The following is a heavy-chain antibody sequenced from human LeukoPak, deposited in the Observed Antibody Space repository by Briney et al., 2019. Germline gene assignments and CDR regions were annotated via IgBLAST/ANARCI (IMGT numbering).Heavy chain of an antibody. V-gene: IGHV3-30*18. Sequence: GGSLRLSCAASGFTFSSYGMHWVRQAPGKGLEWVAVISYDGSNKYYADSVKGRFTISRDNSKNTLYLQMNSLRVEDTAVYYCLKDFGRNLGGPGYWGRGTLVTVSP. CDR1: GFTFSSYG. CDR3: LKDFGRNLGGPGY. CDR2: ISYDGSNK. J-gene: IGHJ4*02. D-gene: IGHD3-10*01.